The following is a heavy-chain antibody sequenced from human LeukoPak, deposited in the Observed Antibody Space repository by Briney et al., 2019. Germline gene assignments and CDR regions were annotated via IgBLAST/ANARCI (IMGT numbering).Heavy chain of an antibody. Sequence: SETLSLTCAVYGGSFSGYYWSWIRQPPGKGLEWIGEINHSGSTNYNSSLKSRVTISVDTSKNQFSLKLSSVTAADTAVYYCAGGFGGYGTFDYWGQGTLVTVSS. CDR3: AGGFGGYGTFDY. V-gene: IGHV4-34*01. D-gene: IGHD5-12*01. J-gene: IGHJ4*02. CDR1: GGSFSGYY. CDR2: INHSGST.